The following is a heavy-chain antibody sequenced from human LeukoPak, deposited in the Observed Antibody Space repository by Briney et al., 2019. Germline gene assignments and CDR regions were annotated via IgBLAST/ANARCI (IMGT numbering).Heavy chain of an antibody. CDR1: GGSVSSSIYY. D-gene: IGHD5-12*01. CDR2: IYYSGST. J-gene: IGHJ5*02. Sequence: SETLSLTCAVSGGSVSSSIYYWGWIRQPPGKGLEWIGSIYYSGSTYYNPSLKSRVTISVDTSKNQFSLKLSSVTAADTAVYYCARRPWYSGYDYRWVWFDPWGQGTLVTVSS. V-gene: IGHV4-39*01. CDR3: ARRPWYSGYDYRWVWFDP.